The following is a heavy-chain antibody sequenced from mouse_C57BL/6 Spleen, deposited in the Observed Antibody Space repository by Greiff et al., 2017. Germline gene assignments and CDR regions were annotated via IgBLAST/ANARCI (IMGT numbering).Heavy chain of an antibody. CDR2: INYDGSST. CDR3: ARENRGHAMDY. V-gene: IGHV5-16*01. Sequence: EVQLVESEGGLVQPGSSMKLSCTASGFTFSDYYMAWVRQVPEKGLEWVANINYDGSSTYYLDSLKSRFIISRDNAKNILYLQMSSLKSEDTATYYCARENRGHAMDYWGQGTSVTVSS. D-gene: IGHD3-1*01. J-gene: IGHJ4*01. CDR1: GFTFSDYY.